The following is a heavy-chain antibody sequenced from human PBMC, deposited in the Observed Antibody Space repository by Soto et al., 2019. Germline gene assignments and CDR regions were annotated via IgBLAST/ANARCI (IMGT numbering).Heavy chain of an antibody. CDR1: GGTFSSYA. V-gene: IGHV1-69*13. CDR3: ARPHDSSGYTDAFDI. Sequence: AASVKVSCKASGGTFSSYAISWVRQAPGQGLEWMGGIIPIFGTANYAQKFQGRVTITADESTSTAYMELSSLRSEDTTVYYCARPHDSSGYTDAFDIWGQGTMVTVSS. CDR2: IIPIFGTA. J-gene: IGHJ3*02. D-gene: IGHD3-22*01.